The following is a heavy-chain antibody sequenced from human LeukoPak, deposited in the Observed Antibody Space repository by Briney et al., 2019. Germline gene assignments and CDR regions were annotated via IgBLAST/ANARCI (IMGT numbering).Heavy chain of an antibody. CDR1: GFTFRSYA. D-gene: IGHD2-2*01. Sequence: GGSLRLSCAASGFTFRSYALHWVRQAPGKGLEWVAVISFDGNDKYYADSVKGRFTISRDNSKNTLYLQMNSLRAEDTAVYYCAKDLPVVVPAAVIDYWGQGTLVTVSS. V-gene: IGHV3-30-3*01. J-gene: IGHJ4*02. CDR3: AKDLPVVVPAAVIDY. CDR2: ISFDGNDK.